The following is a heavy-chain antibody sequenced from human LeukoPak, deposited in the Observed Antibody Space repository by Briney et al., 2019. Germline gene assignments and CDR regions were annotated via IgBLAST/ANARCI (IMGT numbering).Heavy chain of an antibody. CDR1: GGSFSGYY. CDR2: INHSGST. D-gene: IGHD4-17*01. J-gene: IGHJ6*02. CDR3: ARVYRLSYGDCENYYYGMDV. Sequence: SETLSLTCAVYGGSFSGYYWSWIRQPPGKGLEWIGEINHSGSTNYNPSLKSRVTISVDTSKNQFSLKLSSVTAADTAVYYCARVYRLSYGDCENYYYGMDVWGQGTTVTVSS. V-gene: IGHV4-34*01.